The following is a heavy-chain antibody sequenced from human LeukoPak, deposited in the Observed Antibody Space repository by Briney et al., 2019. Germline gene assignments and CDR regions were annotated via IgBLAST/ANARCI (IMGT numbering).Heavy chain of an antibody. CDR2: IYYSGST. D-gene: IGHD3-3*01. CDR1: GGSISSSSYY. V-gene: IGHV4-39*01. Sequence: SETLSLTCTVSGGSISSSSYYWGWIRQPPGKGLEWIGSIYYSGSTYYNPSLKSRDTISVDTSKNQFSLKLSSVTAADTAVYYCARQKIGVVTYYFDYWGQGTLVTVSS. CDR3: ARQKIGVVTYYFDY. J-gene: IGHJ4*02.